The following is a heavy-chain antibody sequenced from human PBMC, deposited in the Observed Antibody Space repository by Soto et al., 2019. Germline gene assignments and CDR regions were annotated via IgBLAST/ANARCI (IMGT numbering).Heavy chain of an antibody. D-gene: IGHD5-18*01. Sequence: GGSLRLSCAASGFTFSSYWMSWVRQAPGKGLEWVANIKQDGSEKYYVDSVKGRFTISRDNAKNSLCLQMNSLRAEDTAVYYCARGIKLWLTWAPSYFDYWGQGTLVTVSS. CDR1: GFTFSSYW. CDR2: IKQDGSEK. J-gene: IGHJ4*02. V-gene: IGHV3-7*05. CDR3: ARGIKLWLTWAPSYFDY.